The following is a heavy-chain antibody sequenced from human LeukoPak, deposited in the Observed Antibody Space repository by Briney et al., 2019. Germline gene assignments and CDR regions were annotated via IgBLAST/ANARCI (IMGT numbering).Heavy chain of an antibody. J-gene: IGHJ5*02. CDR2: INPNRGGT. Sequence: ASVKVSCKASGYTFTGYYMHWVRQAPGQGLEWMGWINPNRGGTNYAQTSQGRVTMTRDTSISTACMELSRLRSDDTGVCFCARSEGGFGDRRGWFDPWGQGTLVTVSS. CDR1: GYTFTGYY. D-gene: IGHD3-10*01. V-gene: IGHV1-2*02. CDR3: ARSEGGFGDRRGWFDP.